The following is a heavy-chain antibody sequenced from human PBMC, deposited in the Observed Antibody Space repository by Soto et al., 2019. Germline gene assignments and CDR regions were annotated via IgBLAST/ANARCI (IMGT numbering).Heavy chain of an antibody. CDR3: AKGIPRPIAAPGY. Sequence: ASVILSCAASGFTFSSYAMSWVRQAPGKGLEWVSAISGSGGSTYYADSVKGRFTISRDNSKNTLYLQMNSLRAEDTAVYYCAKGIPRPIAAPGYWGQGTLVTVSS. CDR1: GFTFSSYA. J-gene: IGHJ4*02. D-gene: IGHD6-13*01. CDR2: ISGSGGST. V-gene: IGHV3-23*01.